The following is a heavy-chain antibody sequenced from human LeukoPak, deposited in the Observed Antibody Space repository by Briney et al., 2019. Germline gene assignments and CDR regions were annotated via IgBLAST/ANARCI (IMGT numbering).Heavy chain of an antibody. CDR3: AREHGDAFDI. CDR1: GGSISTYY. Sequence: PSETLSLTCTVSGGSISTYYWNWIRQPAGKGLEWLGRIYTSGSTNYNPSLKSRVTISVDTSKNQFSLKLSSVTAADTAVYYCAREHGDAFDIWGQGTMVTVSS. CDR2: IYTSGST. J-gene: IGHJ3*02. V-gene: IGHV4-4*07.